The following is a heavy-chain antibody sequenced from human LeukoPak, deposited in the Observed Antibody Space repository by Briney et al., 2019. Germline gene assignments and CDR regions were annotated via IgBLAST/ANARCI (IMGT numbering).Heavy chain of an antibody. CDR3: ARAPSLYGDYT. CDR2: ITAYNGNI. Sequence: GASVKVSCKASGYTFDSYGISWVRQAPGQRLEWMGWITAYNGNIKYAQKLQGRVTMTRNTSISTAYMELSSLRSEDTAVYYCARAPSLYGDYTWGQGTLVTVSS. D-gene: IGHD4-17*01. CDR1: GYTFDSYG. J-gene: IGHJ5*02. V-gene: IGHV1-18*01.